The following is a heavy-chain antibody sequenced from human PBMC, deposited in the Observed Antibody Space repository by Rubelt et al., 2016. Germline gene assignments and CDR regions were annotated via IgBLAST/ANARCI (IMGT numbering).Heavy chain of an antibody. CDR2: ISYDGSDV. CDR1: GFTFSSYA. J-gene: IGHJ6*02. CDR3: ARDVSRGTYYPYYYYAFDV. Sequence: QVQLVESGGGVVQPGRSLRLSCAASGFTFSSYAMHWVRQAPGKGLEWVAVISYDGSDVYYADSVKGRFTISRDNSRDTLFLQMNSLRPEDTAVYFCARDVSRGTYYPYYYYAFDVWGQGTTVTVSS. D-gene: IGHD1-26*01. V-gene: IGHV3-30*04.